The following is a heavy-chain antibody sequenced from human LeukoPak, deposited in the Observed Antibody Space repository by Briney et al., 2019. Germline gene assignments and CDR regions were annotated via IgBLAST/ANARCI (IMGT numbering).Heavy chain of an antibody. CDR3: AKGGSGYLLYFDY. D-gene: IGHD3-22*01. CDR1: GFTFSSYA. CDR2: IRGSGGST. V-gene: IGHV3-23*01. J-gene: IGHJ4*02. Sequence: GGSLRLSCAASGFTFSSYAMSWVRQAPGKGLEWVSAIRGSGGSTYYADSVKGRFTISRDNSKNTLYLQMNSLRAEDTAVYYCAKGGSGYLLYFDYWGQGTLVTVSS.